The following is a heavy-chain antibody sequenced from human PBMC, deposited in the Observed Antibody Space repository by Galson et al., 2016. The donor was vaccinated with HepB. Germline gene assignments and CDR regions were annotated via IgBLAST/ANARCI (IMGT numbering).Heavy chain of an antibody. CDR3: AKDLFAVTD. V-gene: IGHV3-23*01. CDR1: GFTVSSKY. Sequence: SLRLSCAASGFTVSSKYMSWVRQAPGKGLEWVSGIRGSGDDTYYADSVKGRFTISRDNSKNMVYLQMNSLRVEDTAIYYCAKDLFAVTDWGQGTLVTVPS. D-gene: IGHD6-19*01. CDR2: IRGSGDDT. J-gene: IGHJ4*02.